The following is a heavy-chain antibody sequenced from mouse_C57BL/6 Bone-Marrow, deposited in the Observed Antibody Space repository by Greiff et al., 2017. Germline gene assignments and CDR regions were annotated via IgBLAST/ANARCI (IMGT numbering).Heavy chain of an antibody. CDR2: INPYNGGT. Sequence: VQLQQSGPVLVKPGASVKMSCKASGYTFTDYYMNWVKQSHGTSLEWIGVINPYNGGTSYNQKFKGKATLTVDKSSSTAYMELNSLTSEDSAVYYCARITTVVTDWYFDVWGTGTTVTVSS. D-gene: IGHD1-1*01. CDR3: ARITTVVTDWYFDV. V-gene: IGHV1-19*01. CDR1: GYTFTDYY. J-gene: IGHJ1*03.